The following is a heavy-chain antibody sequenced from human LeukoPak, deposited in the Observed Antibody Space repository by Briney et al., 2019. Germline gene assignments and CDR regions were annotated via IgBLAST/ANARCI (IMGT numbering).Heavy chain of an antibody. CDR2: IYYSGST. CDR1: GGSISSYY. CDR3: VRVSSRLAVRRSPTAFDP. J-gene: IGHJ5*02. Sequence: SETLSLTCTVSGGSISSYYWTWIRQPPGKGLEWIGYIYYSGSTNYNPSLKSRVTISVDTSKNQFSLMMNAVTAADTAVYYCVRVSSRLAVRRSPTAFDPWGQGTLVIVSS. V-gene: IGHV4-59*12. D-gene: IGHD6-6*01.